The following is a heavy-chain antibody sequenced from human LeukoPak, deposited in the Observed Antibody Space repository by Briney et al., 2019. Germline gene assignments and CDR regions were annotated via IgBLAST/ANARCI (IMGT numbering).Heavy chain of an antibody. D-gene: IGHD3-22*01. V-gene: IGHV1-46*03. CDR2: INPSGGST. Sequence: ASVKVSCKASGYTFTSYYMHWVRQAPGQGLEWMGIINPSGGSTSYAQKFQGRVTMTRDTSTSTVCMELSSLRSEDTAVYYCARDRLSDYYDSSGYLDYWGQGTLVTVSS. J-gene: IGHJ4*02. CDR3: ARDRLSDYYDSSGYLDY. CDR1: GYTFTSYY.